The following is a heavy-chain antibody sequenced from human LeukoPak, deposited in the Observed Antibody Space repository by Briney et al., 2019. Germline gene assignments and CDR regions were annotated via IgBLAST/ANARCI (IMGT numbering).Heavy chain of an antibody. Sequence: WASVKVSCKASGYTFTSYGISWVRQAPGQGLEWMGWISAYNGNTNYAQKLRGRVTMTTDTSTSTAYMELRSLRSDDTAVYYCAILDYDFWSGPTNGGWFDPWGQGTLVTVSS. CDR1: GYTFTSYG. CDR3: AILDYDFWSGPTNGGWFDP. J-gene: IGHJ5*02. D-gene: IGHD3-3*01. CDR2: ISAYNGNT. V-gene: IGHV1-18*01.